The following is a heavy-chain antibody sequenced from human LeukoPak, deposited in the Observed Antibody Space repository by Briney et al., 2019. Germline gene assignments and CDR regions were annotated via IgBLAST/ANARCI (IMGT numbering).Heavy chain of an antibody. CDR3: AKLSGWTGWFFDY. Sequence: GGSLRLSCAASGFTFSNFAVSWVRQAAGKGVEWVSAMSKSGDNSYYADSVKGRVTISRHNSKNTIYLQMNSLRVEDTAVYYCAKLSGWTGWFFDYWGQGTVVTVSS. D-gene: IGHD6-19*01. V-gene: IGHV3-23*01. CDR1: GFTFSNFA. J-gene: IGHJ4*02. CDR2: MSKSGDNS.